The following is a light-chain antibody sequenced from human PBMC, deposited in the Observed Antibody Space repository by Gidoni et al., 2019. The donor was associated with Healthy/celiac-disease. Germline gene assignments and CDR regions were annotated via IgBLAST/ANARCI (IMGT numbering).Light chain of an antibody. J-gene: IGKJ1*01. CDR2: GAS. Sequence: IVLTQSPGTLSLSPGERATLSCRASQSVSSSYLAWYQQKPGQAPRLLISGASSRATGIPDRFSGSGSGTDFTLTISRLEPEEFAVYYCQQYGSSPRTFGQGTKVEIK. V-gene: IGKV3-20*01. CDR1: QSVSSSY. CDR3: QQYGSSPRT.